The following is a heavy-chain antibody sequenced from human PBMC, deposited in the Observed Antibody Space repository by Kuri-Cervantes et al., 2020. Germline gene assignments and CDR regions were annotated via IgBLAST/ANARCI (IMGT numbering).Heavy chain of an antibody. CDR3: ASPNYDFWSGFNYYFDY. V-gene: IGHV3-30*01. CDR2: ISYDGSNK. CDR1: GFTFSNYA. J-gene: IGHJ4*02. Sequence: GESLKISCAASGFTFSNYALHWVRQAPGKGLEWAAVISYDGSNKYYADFVKGRFTISRDNSKNTLYLQVNSLRAEDTAVYYCASPNYDFWSGFNYYFDYWGQGTLVTVSS. D-gene: IGHD3-3*01.